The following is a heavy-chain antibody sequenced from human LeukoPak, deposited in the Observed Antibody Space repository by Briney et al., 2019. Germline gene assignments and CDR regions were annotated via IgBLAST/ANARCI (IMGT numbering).Heavy chain of an antibody. J-gene: IGHJ6*03. CDR1: GGSFSGYY. CDR2: INHSGST. Sequence: SETLSLTCAVYGGSFSGYYWSWIRQPPGKGLEWIGEINHSGSTNYNPSLKSRVTISVDTSKNQFPLKLTSVTTADTAVYYCARKVAVAGLYYYYMDVWGKGTTVTVSS. CDR3: ARKVAVAGLYYYYMDV. D-gene: IGHD6-19*01. V-gene: IGHV4-34*01.